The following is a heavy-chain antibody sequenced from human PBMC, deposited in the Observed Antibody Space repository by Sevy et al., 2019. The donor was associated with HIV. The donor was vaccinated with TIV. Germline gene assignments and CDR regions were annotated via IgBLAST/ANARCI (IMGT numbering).Heavy chain of an antibody. J-gene: IGHJ4*02. D-gene: IGHD2-8*01. CDR1: GFDFSIYS. Sequence: GGSLRLSCTASGFDFSIYSMSWVRQAPGKGLEWVSTLSFGCGKINYADSVKGRFTISRDNSKSSVYLQMNDMRVEDTAVYYCAREGCTKPHDYWGQGTLVTVSS. V-gene: IGHV3-23*01. CDR2: LSFGCGKI. CDR3: AREGCTKPHDY.